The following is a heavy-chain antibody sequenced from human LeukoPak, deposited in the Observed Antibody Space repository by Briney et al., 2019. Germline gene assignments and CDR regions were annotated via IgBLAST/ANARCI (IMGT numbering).Heavy chain of an antibody. V-gene: IGHV3-21*01. CDR3: ASNLGYCSSTSCYRRLDY. D-gene: IGHD2-2*01. Sequence: GGSLRLSCAASGFTFSSYSMNWVRQAPGEGLEWVSSISSSSSYIYYADSVKGRFTISRDNAKNSLYLQMNSLRAEDTAVYYCASNLGYCSSTSCYRRLDYWGQGTLVTVSS. CDR2: ISSSSSYI. CDR1: GFTFSSYS. J-gene: IGHJ4*02.